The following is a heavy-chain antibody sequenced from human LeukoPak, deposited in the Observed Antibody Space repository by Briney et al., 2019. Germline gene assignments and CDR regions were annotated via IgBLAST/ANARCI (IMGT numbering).Heavy chain of an antibody. J-gene: IGHJ4*02. D-gene: IGHD4-17*01. CDR3: AKSYGANYFDY. CDR1: GFTFSSYG. Sequence: PGGSLRLSCAASGFTFSSYGMHWVRQAPGKGLEWVAFIRYDESNNYYADSVKGRFTISRDNSKNTMYLQMNSLRVEDTAVYYCAKSYGANYFDYWGQGTLVIVSS. V-gene: IGHV3-30*02. CDR2: IRYDESNN.